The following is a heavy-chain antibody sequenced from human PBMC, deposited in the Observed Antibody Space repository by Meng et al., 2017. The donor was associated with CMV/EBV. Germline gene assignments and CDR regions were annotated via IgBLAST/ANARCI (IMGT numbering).Heavy chain of an antibody. J-gene: IGHJ6*02. CDR1: RYTFTSYD. CDR3: ARDGGGYCSSTSCQDPYYYYGMDV. D-gene: IGHD2-2*01. V-gene: IGHV1-8*03. Sequence: ASVKVSCKASRYTFTSYDINWVRQATGQGLEWMGWMNPNSGNTGYAQKFQGRVTITRNTSISTAYMELSSLRSEDTAVYYCARDGGGYCSSTSCQDPYYYYGMDVWGQGTTVTVSS. CDR2: MNPNSGNT.